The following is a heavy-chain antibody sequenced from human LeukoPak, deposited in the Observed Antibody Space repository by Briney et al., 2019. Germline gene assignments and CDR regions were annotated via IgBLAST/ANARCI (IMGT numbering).Heavy chain of an antibody. CDR1: RFTFDDYA. V-gene: IGHV3-9*01. D-gene: IGHD3-10*02. Sequence: GGSLRLSCAASRFTFDDYAMHWVRQAPGKGLEGVSGISWNSGSIGYADSVKGRFTISRDNAKNSLYLQMNSLRAEDTALYYCAKDLRESVRGVLIDYWGQGTLVTVSS. J-gene: IGHJ4*02. CDR3: AKDLRESVRGVLIDY. CDR2: ISWNSGSI.